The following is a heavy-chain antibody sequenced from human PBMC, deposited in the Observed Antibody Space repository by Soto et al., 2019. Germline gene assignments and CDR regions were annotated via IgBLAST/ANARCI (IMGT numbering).Heavy chain of an antibody. CDR1: GGTFSIYT. D-gene: IGHD3-10*01. CDR2: IIPILGIA. CDR3: ASSTMVRGVIIVDY. V-gene: IGHV1-69*02. J-gene: IGHJ4*02. Sequence: SVKVSCKASGGTFSIYTISWVRQAPGQGLEWMGRIIPILGIANYAQKFQGRVTITADKSTSTAYMELSSLRSEDTAVYYCASSTMVRGVIIVDYWGQGTLVTVSS.